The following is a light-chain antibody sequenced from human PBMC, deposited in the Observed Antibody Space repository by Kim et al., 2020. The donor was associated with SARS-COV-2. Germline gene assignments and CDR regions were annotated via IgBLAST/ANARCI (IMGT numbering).Light chain of an antibody. J-gene: IGLJ2*01. Sequence: RVTTFCCGRPSIIRRNQVNWYQQLPETAPKLLIYGNNQRPSGVPDRFSGSKSGTSASLAISGLQSEDEADYYCASWDDSLNGVLFGGGTQLTVL. CDR3: ASWDDSLNGVL. CDR1: PSIIRRNQ. CDR2: GNN. V-gene: IGLV1-44*01.